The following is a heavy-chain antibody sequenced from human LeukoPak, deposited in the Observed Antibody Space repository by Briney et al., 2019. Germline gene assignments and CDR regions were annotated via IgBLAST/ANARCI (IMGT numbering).Heavy chain of an antibody. Sequence: PGGSLRLSCAASGFTFSSYGMSWVRQAPGKGLEWVSAISGSGGSTYYADSVKGRFTISRDNSKNALYLQMNSLRAEDTAIYYCARKWEYYFDYWGQGTLVTVSS. J-gene: IGHJ4*02. V-gene: IGHV3-23*01. CDR2: ISGSGGST. CDR1: GFTFSSYG. D-gene: IGHD1-26*01. CDR3: ARKWEYYFDY.